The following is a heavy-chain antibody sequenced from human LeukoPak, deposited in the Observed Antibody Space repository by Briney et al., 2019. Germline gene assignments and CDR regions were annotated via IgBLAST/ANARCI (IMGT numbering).Heavy chain of an antibody. CDR1: GFTFSSYE. CDR2: ISDNGSVT. J-gene: IGHJ4*02. CDR3: TVVPMG. V-gene: IGHV3-48*03. D-gene: IGHD4-23*01. Sequence: GGAVRVSCAGSGFTFSSYEMSWVGQAPGEGLEGVSYISDNGSVTDYAESVKGRFTISRDNARNSLFLQMTSLKSEDTGVYYCTVVPMGWGQGTLVTVSS.